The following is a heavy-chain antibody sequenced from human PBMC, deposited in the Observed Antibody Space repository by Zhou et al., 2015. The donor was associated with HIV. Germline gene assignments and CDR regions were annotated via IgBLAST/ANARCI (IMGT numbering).Heavy chain of an antibody. J-gene: IGHJ5*02. CDR3: ARGRPAMVQEGDWFDP. Sequence: QVQLVQSGAEVKKPGASVKVSCKASGYTFTSYGISWVRQAPGQGLEWMGWISAYNGNTNYAQKLQGRVTMTTDTSTSTAYMELSSLRSEDTAVYYCARGRPAMVQEGDWFDPWGQGTLVTVSS. CDR1: GYTFTSYG. CDR2: ISAYNGNT. V-gene: IGHV1-18*01. D-gene: IGHD3-10*01.